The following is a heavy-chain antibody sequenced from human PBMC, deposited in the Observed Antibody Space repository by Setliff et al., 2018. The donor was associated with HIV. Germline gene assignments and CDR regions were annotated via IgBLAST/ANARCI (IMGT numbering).Heavy chain of an antibody. Sequence: PSETLSLTCNVSGISISTSNYYWAWIRQPPGKGLEWIGNVYYSGTAHYNPSLKSRVTISVDTSANQFSLTLTSVTAADTATYFCARTWWDYDLWSGYLYYFDYWGQGALVTVSS. CDR2: VYYSGTA. CDR1: GISISTSNYY. J-gene: IGHJ4*02. CDR3: ARTWWDYDLWSGYLYYFDY. D-gene: IGHD3-3*01. V-gene: IGHV4-39*01.